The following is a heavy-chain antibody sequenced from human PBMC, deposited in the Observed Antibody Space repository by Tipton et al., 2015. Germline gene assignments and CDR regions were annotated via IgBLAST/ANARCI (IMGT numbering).Heavy chain of an antibody. CDR2: ISPDNGDT. Sequence: QLVQSGAEVKKPGASVKASCKASGYTYSDNGISWVRQAPGQGLEWMGHISPDNGDTIYGQKFQGRVTLTTDTSTDTAYMEMRSFQADDTAVYFWARDGHSGPCYTTTWGQGTLLTVSS. CDR3: ARDGHSGPCYTTT. J-gene: IGHJ4*02. CDR1: GYTYSDNG. V-gene: IGHV1-18*01. D-gene: IGHD1-1*01.